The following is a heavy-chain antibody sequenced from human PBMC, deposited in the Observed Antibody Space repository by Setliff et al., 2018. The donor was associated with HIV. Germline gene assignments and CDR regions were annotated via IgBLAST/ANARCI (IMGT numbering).Heavy chain of an antibody. CDR2: IFHTGNT. V-gene: IGHV4-39*01. CDR3: ARQSGYTRGWDIFGLVAGSFDI. J-gene: IGHJ3*02. Sequence: PSETLSLTCTVSGGSISSFSYYWGWIRQPPGKGPEWIGSIFHTGNTYYNPSLKSRVTISVETSKNQVSLKLTSVTAADTAVYYCARQSGYTRGWDIFGLVAGSFDIWGQGTMVTVSS. D-gene: IGHD3-3*01. CDR1: GGSISSFSYY.